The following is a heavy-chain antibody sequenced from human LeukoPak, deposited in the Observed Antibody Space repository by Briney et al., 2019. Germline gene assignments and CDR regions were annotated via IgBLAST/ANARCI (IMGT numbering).Heavy chain of an antibody. CDR2: INHSGST. D-gene: IGHD6-13*01. J-gene: IGHJ6*02. CDR1: GGSFSGYY. CDR3: ARGPLGSWYYYYGMDV. Sequence: SETLSLTCAVYGGSFSGYYWSWIRQPPGKGLEWIGEINHSGSTNYNPSLKSRVTISVDTSKNQFSLKLSSVTAADTAVYYCARGPLGSWYYYYGMDVWGQGTTVTVSS. V-gene: IGHV4-34*01.